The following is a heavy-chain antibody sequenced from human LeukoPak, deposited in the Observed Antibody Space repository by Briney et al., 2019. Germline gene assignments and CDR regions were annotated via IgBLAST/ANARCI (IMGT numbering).Heavy chain of an antibody. CDR2: IWYDGSNK. D-gene: IGHD6-19*01. Sequence: GRSLRLSCAASGFTFSRYGMHWVRQAPGKGLEWVAVIWYDGSNKYYADSVKGRFTISRDNSKNTMYLQMNSLRAEDTAVYYCARGQAGQTYFDYWGQGTLVTVSS. CDR1: GFTFSRYG. CDR3: ARGQAGQTYFDY. J-gene: IGHJ4*02. V-gene: IGHV3-33*01.